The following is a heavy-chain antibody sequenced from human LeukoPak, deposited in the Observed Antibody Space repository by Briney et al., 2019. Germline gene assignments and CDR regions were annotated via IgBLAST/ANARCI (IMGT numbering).Heavy chain of an antibody. J-gene: IGHJ6*03. V-gene: IGHV4-39*01. CDR2: IYYSGST. D-gene: IGHD6-13*01. CDR1: GGSISSSSYY. CDR3: SALFTIAAAAAARPSSCYYYYYMDV. Sequence: PSETLSLTCTVSGGSISSSSYYWGWIRQPPGKGLEWIWSIYYSGSTYYNPSLKSRVTISVDMSKNQFSLKLSSVTAADTAVYYCSALFTIAAAAAARPSSCYYYYYMDVWGKGTTVTVSS.